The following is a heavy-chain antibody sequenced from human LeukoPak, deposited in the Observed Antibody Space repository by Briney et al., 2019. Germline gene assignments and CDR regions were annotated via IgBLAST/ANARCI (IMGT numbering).Heavy chain of an antibody. CDR3: ARLTRGIIVAGFDY. Sequence: GESLKISCQGSGYIFTTYWIGWVRQMPGKGLEWMGVIYPVDSDTRYSPSFQGQVTISVDKSISTAYLQWSSLRASDTAMYYCARLTRGIIVAGFDYWGQGTLVTVSS. CDR1: GYIFTTYW. CDR2: IYPVDSDT. J-gene: IGHJ4*02. V-gene: IGHV5-51*01. D-gene: IGHD6-19*01.